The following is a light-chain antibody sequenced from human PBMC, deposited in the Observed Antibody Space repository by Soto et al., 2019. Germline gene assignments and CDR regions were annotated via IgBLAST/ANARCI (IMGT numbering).Light chain of an antibody. Sequence: DIQMTQSPSSLSASVGDRVTISCRASETIATYLNWYQQKPGRVPEVLIYCAYHLKRGVPSRFTGSGYGIKFTHTTNNLPPADFATYYSQHFYTYSHTFGQGPKVEV. J-gene: IGKJ2*01. V-gene: IGKV1-39*01. CDR1: ETIATY. CDR3: QHFYTYSHT. CDR2: CAY.